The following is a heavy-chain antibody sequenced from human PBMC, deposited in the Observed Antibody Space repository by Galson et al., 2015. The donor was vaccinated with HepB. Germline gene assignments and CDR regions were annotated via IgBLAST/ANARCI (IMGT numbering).Heavy chain of an antibody. V-gene: IGHV4-61*02. CDR3: AREIAAAGTDAFDI. CDR2: IYTSGST. J-gene: IGHJ3*02. D-gene: IGHD6-13*01. CDR1: GGSISSGSYY. Sequence: LTCTVSGGSISSGSYYWSWIRQPAGKGLEWIGRIYTSGSTNYNPSLKSRVTMSVDTSKNQFSLKLSSVTAADTAVYYCAREIAAAGTDAFDIWGQGSMVTVSS.